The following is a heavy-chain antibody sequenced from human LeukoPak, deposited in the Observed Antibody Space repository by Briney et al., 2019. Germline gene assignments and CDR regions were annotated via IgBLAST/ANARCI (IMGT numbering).Heavy chain of an antibody. CDR1: GGTFSSYA. J-gene: IGHJ4*02. CDR3: ARHEEGKPLDW. Sequence: EASVKVSCKASGGTFSSYAISWVRQAPGQGLEWMGGIIPIFGTANYAQKFQGRVTITADESTSTAYMELSSLRSEDTAVYFCARHEEGKPLDWWGQGTLVTVSS. V-gene: IGHV1-69*01. CDR2: IIPIFGTA.